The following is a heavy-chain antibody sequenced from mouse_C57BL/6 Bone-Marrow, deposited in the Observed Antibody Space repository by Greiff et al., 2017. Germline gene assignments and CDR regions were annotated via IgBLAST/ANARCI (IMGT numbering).Heavy chain of an antibody. CDR1: GYTFTSYG. V-gene: IGHV1-81*01. CDR3: AREGNLYYYGSSGYFDV. J-gene: IGHJ1*03. CDR2: IYPRSGNT. D-gene: IGHD1-1*01. Sequence: VQLQQSGAELARPGASVKLSCKASGYTFTSYGISWVKQRTGQGLEWIGEIYPRSGNTYYNEKFKGKATLTADKSSSTAYMELRSLTSEDSAVYFCAREGNLYYYGSSGYFDVWGTGTTVTVSS.